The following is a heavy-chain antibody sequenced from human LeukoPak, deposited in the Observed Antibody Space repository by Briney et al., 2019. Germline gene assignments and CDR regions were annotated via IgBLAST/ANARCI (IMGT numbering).Heavy chain of an antibody. Sequence: PGGSLRLSCAASGFTFSSYAMSWVRQAPGKGLEWVSAISGSGGSTYYADSVKGRFTISRDNSKNTLYLQMNSLRAEDTAVYYCAKETTLNKWLAYPRYGMDVWGQGTTVTVSS. CDR3: AKETTLNKWLAYPRYGMDV. CDR1: GFTFSSYA. D-gene: IGHD6-19*01. J-gene: IGHJ6*02. CDR2: ISGSGGST. V-gene: IGHV3-23*01.